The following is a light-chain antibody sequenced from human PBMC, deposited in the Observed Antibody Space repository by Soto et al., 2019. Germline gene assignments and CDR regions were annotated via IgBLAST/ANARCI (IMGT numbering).Light chain of an antibody. J-gene: IGKJ5*01. Sequence: GDRVTITCRASQSIGKHLNWYQQKPGKAPKFLIYAASNLQSGVPSRFSGSGSGTDFTLTVNSLQPEDFATCYCQQGYTSAITFGQGTRLEIK. CDR1: QSIGKH. V-gene: IGKV1-39*01. CDR2: AAS. CDR3: QQGYTSAIT.